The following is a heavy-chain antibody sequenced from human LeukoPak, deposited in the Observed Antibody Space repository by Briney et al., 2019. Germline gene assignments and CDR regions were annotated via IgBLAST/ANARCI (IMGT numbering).Heavy chain of an antibody. CDR3: ATGYYYYYGMDV. Sequence: PGGSLRLSCAASGFTVSSNYMSWVRQAPGKGLEWVSVIYSGGSIYYADSVKGRFTISRDNSKNTLYLQMNSLRAEDTAVYYCATGYYYYYGMDVWGQGTTVTVSS. CDR1: GFTVSSNY. V-gene: IGHV3-53*01. CDR2: IYSGGSI. J-gene: IGHJ6*02.